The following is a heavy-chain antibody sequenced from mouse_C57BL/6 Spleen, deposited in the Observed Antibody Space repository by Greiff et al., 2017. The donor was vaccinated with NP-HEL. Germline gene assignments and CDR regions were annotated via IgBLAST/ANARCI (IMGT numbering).Heavy chain of an antibody. V-gene: IGHV1-50*01. CDR2: IDPSDSYT. CDR1: GYTFTSYW. D-gene: IGHD4-1*01. J-gene: IGHJ4*01. CDR3: ARSNWDTMDY. Sequence: QVQLQQSGAELVKPGASVKLSCKASGYTFTSYWMQWVKQRPGQGLEWIGEIDPSDSYTNYTQKFKGKATLTVDTSSSTAYIQHSSLTSEDSAVYYCARSNWDTMDYWGQGTSVTVSS.